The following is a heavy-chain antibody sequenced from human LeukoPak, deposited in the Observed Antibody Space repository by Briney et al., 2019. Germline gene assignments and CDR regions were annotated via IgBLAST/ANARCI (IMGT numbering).Heavy chain of an antibody. V-gene: IGHV1-46*01. CDR2: INPSGGST. CDR1: GYTFTSYY. CDR3: ARVTPTSYSSSWYYFDY. J-gene: IGHJ4*02. D-gene: IGHD6-13*01. Sequence: GASVKFSCKASGYTFTSYYMHWVRQAPGQGLEWMGIINPSGGSTSYAQKFQGRVTMTRDMSTSTVYMELSSLRSEDTAVYYCARVTPTSYSSSWYYFDYWGQGTLVTVSS.